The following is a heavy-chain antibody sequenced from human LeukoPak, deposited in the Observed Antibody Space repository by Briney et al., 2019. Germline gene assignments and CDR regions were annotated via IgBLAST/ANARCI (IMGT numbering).Heavy chain of an antibody. Sequence: GGSLRLSCAASGFTFGSYAMSWVRQAPGKGLEWVSAVSGNGGNTYYPDSVKGRFTISRDNSKNTLYLQMNSLRAEDTAVYYCARGRGSSRYYFDYWGQGTLVTVSS. CDR1: GFTFGSYA. D-gene: IGHD1-26*01. CDR2: VSGNGGNT. V-gene: IGHV3-23*01. CDR3: ARGRGSSRYYFDY. J-gene: IGHJ4*02.